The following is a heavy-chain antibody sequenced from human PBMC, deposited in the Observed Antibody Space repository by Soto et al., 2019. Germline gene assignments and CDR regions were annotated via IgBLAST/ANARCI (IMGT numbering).Heavy chain of an antibody. D-gene: IGHD3-10*01. CDR3: ARSSGWYFHL. V-gene: IGHV4-61*01. J-gene: IGHJ2*01. CDR2: IYGSGSS. CDR1: GGSVSGSNYY. Sequence: PSETLSLTCTVSGGSVSGSNYYWSWIRQPPGKGLECIGYIYGSGSSNYNPSFQSRVTISLDTSNNQFSLKLNSVTAADTAVYYCARSSGWYFHLWGRGTLVTVSS.